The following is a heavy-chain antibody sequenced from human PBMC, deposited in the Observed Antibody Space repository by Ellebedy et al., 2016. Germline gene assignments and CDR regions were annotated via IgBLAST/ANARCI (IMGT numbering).Heavy chain of an antibody. CDR2: VKSKAAGGTT. Sequence: GESLKISXAASGFTFSNVWMSWVRQAPGKGLEWVGRVKSKAAGGTTDYAAPVKGRFSISRDDSRNTVFLQMDSLKTEDTAVYYCTTGGPFGTYFDYWGQGALVTVSS. V-gene: IGHV3-15*01. CDR1: GFTFSNVW. D-gene: IGHD6-13*01. CDR3: TTGGPFGTYFDY. J-gene: IGHJ4*02.